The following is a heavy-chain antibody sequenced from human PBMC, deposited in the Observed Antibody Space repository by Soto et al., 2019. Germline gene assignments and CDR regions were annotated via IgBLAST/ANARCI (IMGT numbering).Heavy chain of an antibody. Sequence: QVQLVESGGGVVQPGRSLRLSCAASGFTFSSYAMHWVRQAPGKGLEWVAVISYDGSNKYYADSVKGRFTISRDNTKNTLYLQMNSLRAEDTAVYYCARTLGILGGMDVWGQGTTVTVSS. V-gene: IGHV3-30-3*01. D-gene: IGHD6-13*01. CDR2: ISYDGSNK. CDR3: ARTLGILGGMDV. J-gene: IGHJ6*02. CDR1: GFTFSSYA.